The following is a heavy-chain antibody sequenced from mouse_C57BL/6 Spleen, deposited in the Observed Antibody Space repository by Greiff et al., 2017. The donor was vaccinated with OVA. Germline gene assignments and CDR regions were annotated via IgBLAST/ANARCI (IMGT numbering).Heavy chain of an antibody. CDR1: GYTFTSYW. CDR2: IYPGSGST. Sequence: QVQLKQPGAELVRPGSSVKLSCKASGYTFTSYWITWVKQRPGQGLEWIGDIYPGSGSTNYNEKFKSKATLTVDTSSSTAYMQLSSLTSEDSAVYYCARELPAWFAYWGQGTLVTVSA. J-gene: IGHJ3*01. CDR3: ARELPAWFAY. V-gene: IGHV1-55*01. D-gene: IGHD5-5*01.